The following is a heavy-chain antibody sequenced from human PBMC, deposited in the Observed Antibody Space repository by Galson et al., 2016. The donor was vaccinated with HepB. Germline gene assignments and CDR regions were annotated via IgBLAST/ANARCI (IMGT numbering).Heavy chain of an antibody. CDR3: ARTPGYGGNSAQINWFDP. D-gene: IGHD4-23*01. V-gene: IGHV5-51*01. CDR2: IYPGDSDT. Sequence: QSGAEVKKPGESLKISCKGSGYKFTSYWIGWVRRMPGKGLEWMGIIYPGDSDTRYSPSFQGQVTISADKSISTAYLQWNSLKASDTAMDYCARTPGYGGNSAQINWFDPWGQGTLVTVSS. J-gene: IGHJ5*02. CDR1: GYKFTSYW.